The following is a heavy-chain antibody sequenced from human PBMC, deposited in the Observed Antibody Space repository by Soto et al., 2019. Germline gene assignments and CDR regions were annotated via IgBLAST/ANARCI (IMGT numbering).Heavy chain of an antibody. CDR2: IWYDGSNK. Sequence: QVHLVESGGGVVQPGRSLRVSCAASGFTFNSYGMHWVRQAPGKGQEWVAVIWYDGSNKYYADSVEGRFTISRDNSKVTVYLQMNSLRAEDTAVYYCARGEGYAYGYLTYWGQGNLVTVSS. D-gene: IGHD5-18*01. J-gene: IGHJ4*02. V-gene: IGHV3-33*01. CDR3: ARGEGYAYGYLTY. CDR1: GFTFNSYG.